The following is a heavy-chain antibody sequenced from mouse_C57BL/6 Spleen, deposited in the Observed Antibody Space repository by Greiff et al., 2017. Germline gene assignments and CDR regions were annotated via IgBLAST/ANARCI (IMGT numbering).Heavy chain of an antibody. CDR3: ARDGYLDY. V-gene: IGHV5-17*01. CDR1: GFTFRDYG. J-gene: IGHJ2*01. CDR2: ISSGSSTI. D-gene: IGHD1-1*01. Sequence: DVKLVESGGGLVKPGGSLKLSCAASGFTFRDYGMHWVRQAPEKGLAWVAYISSGSSTIYYADTVKGRFTISRDNAKNTLFLQMTSLRSEDTAMYYCARDGYLDYWGQGTTLTVSS.